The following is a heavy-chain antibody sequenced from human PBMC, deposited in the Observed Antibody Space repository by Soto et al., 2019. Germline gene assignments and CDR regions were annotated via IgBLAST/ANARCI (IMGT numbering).Heavy chain of an antibody. CDR2: ISYDGSNK. D-gene: IGHD3-10*01. J-gene: IGHJ4*02. V-gene: IGHV3-30*18. CDR1: GFTFSSYG. Sequence: GGSLRLSCAASGFTFSSYGMHWVRQAPGKGLEWVAVISYDGSNKYYADSVKGRFTISRDNSKNTLYLQMNSLRAEDTAVYYCAKAAFRGVMIAWIGGQGTLVTVSS. CDR3: AKAAFRGVMIAWI.